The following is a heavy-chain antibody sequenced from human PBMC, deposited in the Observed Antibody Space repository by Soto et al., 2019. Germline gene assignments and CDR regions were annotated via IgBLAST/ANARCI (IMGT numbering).Heavy chain of an antibody. CDR2: INGDGSST. D-gene: IGHD3-10*01. V-gene: IGHV3-74*01. J-gene: IGHJ4*02. CDR3: AKSYGSHYFDY. CDR1: GFTLSTYW. Sequence: PGGSLRLSCAASGFTLSTYWMHWVRQSPEKGLVWVSRINGDGSSTAYADYVKGRYTISRDNSKNTLYLQMNSLRAEDTAVYYCAKSYGSHYFDYWGQGTLV.